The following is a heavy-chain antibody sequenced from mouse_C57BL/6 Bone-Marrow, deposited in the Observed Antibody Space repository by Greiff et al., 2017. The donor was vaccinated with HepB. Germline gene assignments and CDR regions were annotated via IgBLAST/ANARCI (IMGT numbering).Heavy chain of an antibody. V-gene: IGHV1-80*01. J-gene: IGHJ4*01. D-gene: IGHD1-3*01. CDR2: IYPGDGDT. Sequence: QVQLQQSGAELVKPGASVKISCKASGYAFSSYWMNWVKPRPGKGLEWIGQIYPGDGDTNYNGKFKGKATLTAEKSSSTAYMQLSSLTSEDSAVYFCAREVAHYYAMDYWGQGTSVTVSS. CDR1: GYAFSSYW. CDR3: AREVAHYYAMDY.